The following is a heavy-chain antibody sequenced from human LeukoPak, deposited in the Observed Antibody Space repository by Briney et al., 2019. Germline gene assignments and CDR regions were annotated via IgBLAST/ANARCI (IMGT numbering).Heavy chain of an antibody. J-gene: IGHJ6*03. V-gene: IGHV1-69*05. Sequence: SVKVSCTASGGTFSSYAISWVRQAPGQGLEWMGGIIPIFGTANYAQKFQGRVTITTDESTSTAYMELSSLRSEDTAVYYCAKGFNYYYYYMDVWGKGTTVTVSS. CDR1: GGTFSSYA. CDR2: IIPIFGTA. CDR3: AKGFNYYYYYMDV.